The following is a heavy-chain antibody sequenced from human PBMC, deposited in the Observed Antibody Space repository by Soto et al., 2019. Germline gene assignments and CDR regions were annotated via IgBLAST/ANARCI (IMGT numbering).Heavy chain of an antibody. CDR1: GGSFDSTGYY. CDR2: IYYSGST. D-gene: IGHD4-17*01. V-gene: IGHV4-61*08. J-gene: IGHJ6*02. Sequence: PSETLSLTCTVSGGSFDSTGYYWAWIRQPPGKGLEWIGYIYYSGSTNYNPSLKSRVTISVDTSKNQFSLKLSSVTAADTAVYYCARDLLYGDNENYYYVMDVWGQGTTVTVSS. CDR3: ARDLLYGDNENYYYVMDV.